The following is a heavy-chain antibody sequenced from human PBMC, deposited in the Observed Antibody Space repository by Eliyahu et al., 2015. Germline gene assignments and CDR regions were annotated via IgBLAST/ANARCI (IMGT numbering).Heavy chain of an antibody. D-gene: IGHD2-15*01. J-gene: IGHJ4*02. V-gene: IGHV3-23*01. CDR3: AKDRVRAAQRYFDY. CDR2: ISGXGGST. Sequence: EVQLLESGGGLVQPGGSLRLSCAASGFTFSSXAVXWVRQAPGKGLEWVSAISGXGGSTYYADSVKGRFTISRDNSKNTLYLQMNSLRAEDTAVYYCAKDRVRAAQRYFDYWGQGTLVTVSS. CDR1: GFTFSSXA.